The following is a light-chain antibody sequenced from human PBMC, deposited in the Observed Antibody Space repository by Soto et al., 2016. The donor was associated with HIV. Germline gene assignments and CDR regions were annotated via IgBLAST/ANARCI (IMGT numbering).Light chain of an antibody. CDR3: QSADSSDTWV. J-gene: IGLJ3*02. CDR1: VLPKQY. V-gene: IGLV3-25*03. Sequence: SYELTQPPSVSVSPGQTARITCSGNVLPKQYASWYQQKPGQAPVLVIYKDSERPSGIPERFSGSGSGTTVTLTIGGVQAEDEADYYCQSADSSDTWVFGGGTKLTVL. CDR2: KDS.